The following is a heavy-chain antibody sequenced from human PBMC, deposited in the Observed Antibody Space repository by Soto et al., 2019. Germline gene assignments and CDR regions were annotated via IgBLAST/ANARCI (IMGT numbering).Heavy chain of an antibody. CDR1: GGSMISYY. D-gene: IGHD7-27*01. Sequence: NPSETLSLTCTVSGGSMISYYWSWIRQAPGKGLEWIANIYYRGNTNYNPSLESRVTISIDTSKNQFSLTLNSMTAADTAVYYCARHSKKTGDFDYYYGMDIWGQGTTVTVSS. V-gene: IGHV4-59*08. J-gene: IGHJ6*02. CDR2: IYYRGNT. CDR3: ARHSKKTGDFDYYYGMDI.